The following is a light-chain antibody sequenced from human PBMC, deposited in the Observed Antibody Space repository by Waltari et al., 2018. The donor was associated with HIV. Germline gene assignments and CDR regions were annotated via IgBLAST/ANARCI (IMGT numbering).Light chain of an antibody. CDR1: YSNIGSNT. CDR2: SNN. Sequence: QSVLTQTPSLSGTPGQRVTISCSGGYSNIGSNTVNWYQQFPGTAPRLLIYSNNQRPSGVPDRFSGSKSGTSASLVISELQSQDEADYHCAAWDDSLHGELFGGGTKLTVL. V-gene: IGLV1-44*01. J-gene: IGLJ2*01. CDR3: AAWDDSLHGEL.